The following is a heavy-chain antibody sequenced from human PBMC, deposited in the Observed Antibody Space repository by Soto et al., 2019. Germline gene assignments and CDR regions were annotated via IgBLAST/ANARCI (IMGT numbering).Heavy chain of an antibody. CDR2: INHSGST. D-gene: IGHD3-9*01. CDR3: ARGRRRYDILTGYYGY. Sequence: QVQLQQWGAGLLKPSETLSLTCAVYGGSFSGYYWSWIRQPPGKGLEWIGEINHSGSTNYNPSLKSRVTISVDTSKNQFSLKLSSVTAADTAVYYRARGRRRYDILTGYYGYWGQGTLVTVSS. J-gene: IGHJ4*02. CDR1: GGSFSGYY. V-gene: IGHV4-34*01.